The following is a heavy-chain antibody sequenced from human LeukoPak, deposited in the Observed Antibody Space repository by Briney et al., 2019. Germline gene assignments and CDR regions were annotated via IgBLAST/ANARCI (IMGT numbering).Heavy chain of an antibody. CDR2: ISNDGSRS. D-gene: IGHD1-1*01. CDR3: VKITSVTGGDC. CDR1: GFTFSAYA. J-gene: IGHJ4*02. Sequence: QSGESLKISCSASGFTFSAYAMYWVRQAPGKGLEYVSGISNDGSRSFYADSVKGRFTISRDNSKNTLYLQMSSLRAEDTALYYCVKITSVTGGDCWGQGTRLTVSS. V-gene: IGHV3-64D*09.